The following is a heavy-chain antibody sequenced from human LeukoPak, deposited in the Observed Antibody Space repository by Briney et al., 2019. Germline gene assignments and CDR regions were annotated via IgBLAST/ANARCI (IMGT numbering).Heavy chain of an antibody. J-gene: IGHJ4*02. D-gene: IGHD2-2*01. CDR3: ASLPARYCSSTSCCDFDY. V-gene: IGHV1-69*01. Sequence: SVKVSCKASGGTFSSYAISWVRQAPGQGLEWMGGIIPIFGTANYAQKFQGRVTITADESTSTAYMELSSLRSEDTAVYYCASLPARYCSSTSCCDFDYWGQGTLVTVSS. CDR2: IIPIFGTA. CDR1: GGTFSSYA.